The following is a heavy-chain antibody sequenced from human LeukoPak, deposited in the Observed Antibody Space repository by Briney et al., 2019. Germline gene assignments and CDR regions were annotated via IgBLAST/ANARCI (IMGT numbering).Heavy chain of an antibody. CDR3: ARAPRTYDYVWGSYRPLHLDY. J-gene: IGHJ4*02. CDR2: ISSSGSTI. CDR1: GFTFSDYY. V-gene: IGHV3-11*01. Sequence: GGSLRLSCAASGFTFSDYYMSWIRQAPGKGLEWVSYISSSGSTIYYADSVKGRFTISRDNAKNSLCLQMNSLRAEDTAVYYCARAPRTYDYVWGSYRPLHLDYWGQGTLVTVSS. D-gene: IGHD3-16*02.